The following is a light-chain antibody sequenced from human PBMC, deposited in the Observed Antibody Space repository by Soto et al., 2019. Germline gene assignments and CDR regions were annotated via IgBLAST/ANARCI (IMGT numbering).Light chain of an antibody. V-gene: IGLV2-11*01. Sequence: QSVLTQPRSVSGSPGQSVTISCTGTSSDVGGYNYVSWYQQHPGKAPKLMIYDVSKRPSGVPDRFSGSNAGNTASPTISGLQAEDEADYYCCSYAGSYTYVFGTGTKLTVL. CDR2: DVS. CDR1: SSDVGGYNY. J-gene: IGLJ1*01. CDR3: CSYAGSYTYV.